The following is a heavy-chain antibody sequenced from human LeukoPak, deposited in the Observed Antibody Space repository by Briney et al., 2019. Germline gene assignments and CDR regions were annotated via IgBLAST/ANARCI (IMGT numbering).Heavy chain of an antibody. CDR1: GGSISSYY. V-gene: IGHV4-4*09. CDR2: IYTSGST. Sequence: PSETLSLTCTVSGGSISSYYWSWIRQPPGKGLEWIGYIYTSGSTNYNPSLKSRVTISVDTSKNQFSLKLSSVTAADTAVYYCARSAAGLLRFFDYWGQGTLVTVSS. J-gene: IGHJ4*02. CDR3: ARSAAGLLRFFDY. D-gene: IGHD6-19*01.